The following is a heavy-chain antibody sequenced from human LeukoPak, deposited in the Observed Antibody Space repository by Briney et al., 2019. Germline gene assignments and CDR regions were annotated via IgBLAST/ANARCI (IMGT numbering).Heavy chain of an antibody. CDR1: GFTFDDYA. D-gene: IGHD5-18*01. Sequence: GGSLRLSCEASGFTFDDYAINWVRQVPGRGLEWLSGINWNGRITEYAHYVKDRFTISTQNTKNSLSLYMNNLGCEDTALYFCARGSVQLWLRDSYYYMDVWGKGTTVTVSS. J-gene: IGHJ6*03. CDR3: ARGSVQLWLRDSYYYMDV. CDR2: INWNGRIT. V-gene: IGHV3-20*04.